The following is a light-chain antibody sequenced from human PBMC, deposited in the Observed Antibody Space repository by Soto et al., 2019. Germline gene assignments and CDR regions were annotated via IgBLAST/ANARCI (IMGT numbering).Light chain of an antibody. CDR1: QSVSRNF. Sequence: IVLTQSPGTLSLSQGERATLSCRARQSVSRNFLAWYQQKPGQAPWLLIYGASNRAGGVPDRFSGSGSGTDFTLTISRLEPEDFAVYYCQQYGSSPRTFGQGTKV. V-gene: IGKV3-20*01. J-gene: IGKJ1*01. CDR3: QQYGSSPRT. CDR2: GAS.